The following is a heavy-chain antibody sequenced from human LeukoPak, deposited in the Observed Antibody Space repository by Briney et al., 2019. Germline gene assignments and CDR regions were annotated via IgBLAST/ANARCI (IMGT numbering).Heavy chain of an antibody. Sequence: SETLSLTCGVSGGSITNTNYWTWVRQPPGKGLEWIGEVNLQGSTNYNPSLMGRVAIAVDTSENHISLQLTSVTAADTAVYYCARGGDSLHYWGQGTLVTVSS. CDR3: ARGGDSLHY. D-gene: IGHD3-10*01. CDR2: VNLQGST. CDR1: GGSITNTNY. V-gene: IGHV4-4*02. J-gene: IGHJ4*02.